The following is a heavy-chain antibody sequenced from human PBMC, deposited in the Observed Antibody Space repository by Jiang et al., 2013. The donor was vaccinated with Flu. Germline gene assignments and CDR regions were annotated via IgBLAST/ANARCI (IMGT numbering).Heavy chain of an antibody. CDR2: LYYSGST. V-gene: IGHV4-39*07. D-gene: IGHD3-9*01. J-gene: IGHJ3*02. CDR3: AREGRDILTGYYCCGTPI. CDR1: GGSISSSSYY. Sequence: LLKPSETLSLTCTVSGGSISSSSYYWGWIRQPPGKGLEWIGSLYYSGSTYYNPSLKGRVTISVDTSKNQFSVKLSSVTAADTAVYYCAREGRDILTGYYCCGTPIWGQGTMVT.